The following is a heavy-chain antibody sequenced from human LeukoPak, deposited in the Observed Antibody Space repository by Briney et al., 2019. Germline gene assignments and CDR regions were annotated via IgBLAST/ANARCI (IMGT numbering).Heavy chain of an antibody. V-gene: IGHV3-66*01. CDR3: ARASQWLAFDY. Sequence: PGGSLRLSCAVSGFTVGSIHMAWVRQTPGKGLEWVSVIYNGDNTNYADSVRGRFTISRDNFKNTLYLQMNSLRAEDTAVYYCARASQWLAFDYWGQGTLVTVSS. CDR2: IYNGDNT. D-gene: IGHD6-19*01. CDR1: GFTVGSIH. J-gene: IGHJ4*02.